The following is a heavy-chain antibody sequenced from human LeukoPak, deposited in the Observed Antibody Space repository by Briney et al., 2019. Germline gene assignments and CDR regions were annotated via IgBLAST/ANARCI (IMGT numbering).Heavy chain of an antibody. CDR1: GVTFSNSA. CDR3: ARAPKIGSSWYDY. J-gene: IGHJ4*02. V-gene: IGHV1-69*04. D-gene: IGHD6-13*01. CDR2: IIPILGMT. Sequence: ASVKVSCKASGVTFSNSAFSWVRQAPGQGLEWMGRIIPILGMTNYAQKFQGRVTITADKSTSTAYMELSSLRSEDTAVYYCARAPKIGSSWYDYWGQGTLVTVSS.